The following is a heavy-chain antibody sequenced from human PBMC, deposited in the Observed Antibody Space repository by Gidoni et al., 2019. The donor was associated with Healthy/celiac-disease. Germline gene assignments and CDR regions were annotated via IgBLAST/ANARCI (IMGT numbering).Heavy chain of an antibody. CDR1: GFTFSSYA. Sequence: EVQLLESGGGWVQPGGSLRLSCAASGFTFSSYAMSWVRQAPGKGLEWVSAISGSGGSTYYADSVKGRFTISRDNSKNTLYLQMNSLRAEDTAVYYCAKGLESYGDYFTGAFDIWGQGTMVTVSS. CDR2: ISGSGGST. D-gene: IGHD4-17*01. J-gene: IGHJ3*02. CDR3: AKGLESYGDYFTGAFDI. V-gene: IGHV3-23*01.